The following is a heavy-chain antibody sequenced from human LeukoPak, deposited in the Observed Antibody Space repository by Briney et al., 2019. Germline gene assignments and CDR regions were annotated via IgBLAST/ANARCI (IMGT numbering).Heavy chain of an antibody. J-gene: IGHJ6*02. CDR1: GFTFSSYA. CDR2: ISGSGGST. Sequence: GGSLRLSCAASGFTFSSYAMSWVRQAPGKGLEWVSAISGSGGSTYYADSVKGRFTISRDNSKNTLYLQMNSLRAEDTAVYYCAREEAMDPYYYYGMDVWGQGTTVTVSS. V-gene: IGHV3-23*01. CDR3: AREEAMDPYYYYGMDV. D-gene: IGHD5-18*01.